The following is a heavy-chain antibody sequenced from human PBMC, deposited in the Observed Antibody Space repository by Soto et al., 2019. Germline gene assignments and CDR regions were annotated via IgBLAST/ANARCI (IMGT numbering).Heavy chain of an antibody. J-gene: IGHJ4*02. V-gene: IGHV3-48*03. D-gene: IGHD3-22*01. CDR3: ARWEVVTGLDY. CDR2: ISSSGGIT. CDR1: GFTFSTSE. Sequence: VESGGDVKQPGGSLRLSCAASGFTFSTSEMSWVRQAPGKGLEWISHISSSGGITYYADSVKGRFTISRDNANHSLFLQMNSLRVADTAVYYCARWEVVTGLDYWGQGTLVTVSS.